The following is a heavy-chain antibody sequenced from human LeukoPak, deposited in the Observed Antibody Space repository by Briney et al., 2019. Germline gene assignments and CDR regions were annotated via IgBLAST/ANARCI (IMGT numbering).Heavy chain of an antibody. J-gene: IGHJ4*02. CDR3: ARGLSGYASSLGY. Sequence: PGGSLRLSCAASGFTFTNYWMSWVRQAPGKGLELVANIKQDRSEKYYVDSVKGRFTISRDNAKNSLYLQMNSLRAEDTAVYYCARGLSGYASSLGYWGQGTLVTVSA. D-gene: IGHD6-6*01. CDR1: GFTFTNYW. V-gene: IGHV3-7*01. CDR2: IKQDRSEK.